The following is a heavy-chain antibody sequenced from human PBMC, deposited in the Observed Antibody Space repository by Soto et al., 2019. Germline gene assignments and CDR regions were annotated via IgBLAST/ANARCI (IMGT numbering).Heavy chain of an antibody. CDR3: TRREIQGPIDY. Sequence: QVQLQESGPGLVKPSDTLSLTCAVSGYSISSSNWWGWIRQPPGKGLEWIGYIYYSGTTYYNPSLKRRVTMSVDTSKNQFSLKLTSRTAVDTAVYYCTRREIQGPIDYWGQGTLVTVSS. V-gene: IGHV4-28*01. CDR1: GYSISSSNW. J-gene: IGHJ4*02. CDR2: IYYSGTT.